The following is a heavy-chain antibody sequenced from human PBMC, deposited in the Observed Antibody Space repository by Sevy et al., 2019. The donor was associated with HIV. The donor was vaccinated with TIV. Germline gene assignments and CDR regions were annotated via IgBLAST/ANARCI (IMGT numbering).Heavy chain of an antibody. J-gene: IGHJ5*02. V-gene: IGHV3-9*01. CDR1: GFTFDDYA. CDR3: ANDVSAYYYDSSGLNWFDP. D-gene: IGHD3-22*01. CDR2: ISWNSDSI. Sequence: GGSLRLSCAASGFTFDDYAMHWVRQAPGKGLEWVSGISWNSDSIGYADSVKGRFTISRDNGKNSLYLQMNSLRAEDTAFYYCANDVSAYYYDSSGLNWFDPWGQGALVTVSS.